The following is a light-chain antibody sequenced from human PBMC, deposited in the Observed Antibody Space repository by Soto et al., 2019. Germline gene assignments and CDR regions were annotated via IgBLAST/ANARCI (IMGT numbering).Light chain of an antibody. CDR2: GAS. J-gene: IGKJ1*01. CDR1: QSVSSN. CDR3: QQYNNWPRT. Sequence: VMTQSPATLSVSPGERATLSCRASQSVSSNLAWYQQKPGQAPRLLIYGASTRATGIAARFSGSGSGTDFTLTISSLQSEDFAVYYCQQYNNWPRTFGRGTKVDIK. V-gene: IGKV3-15*01.